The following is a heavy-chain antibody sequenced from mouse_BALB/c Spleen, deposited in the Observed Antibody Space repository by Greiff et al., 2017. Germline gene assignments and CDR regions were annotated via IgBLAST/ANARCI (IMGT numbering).Heavy chain of an antibody. CDR2: IWSDGST. D-gene: IGHD2-14*01. CDR1: GFSLTSYG. Sequence: QVQLKESGPDLVAPSQSLSITCTVSGFSLTSYGVHWVRQPPGKGLEWLVVIWSDGSTTYNSALKSRLSISKDNSKSQVFLKMNSLQTDDTAMYYWARHKYRYDGAMDYWGQGTSVTVSS. CDR3: ARHKYRYDGAMDY. V-gene: IGHV2-6-2*01. J-gene: IGHJ4*01.